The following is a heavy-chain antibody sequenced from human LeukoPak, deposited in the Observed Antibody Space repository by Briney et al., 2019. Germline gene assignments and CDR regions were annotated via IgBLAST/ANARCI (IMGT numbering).Heavy chain of an antibody. CDR3: ARVPTVTTKYFDY. D-gene: IGHD4-11*01. Sequence: SQTLSLTCTVSGGSISSGDYYWGWIRQPPGKGLEWIGYIYYSGSTYYNPSLKSRVTISVDTSKNQFSLKLSSVTAADTAVYYCARVPTVTTKYFDYWGQGTLVTVSS. CDR1: GGSISSGDYY. CDR2: IYYSGST. V-gene: IGHV4-30-4*08. J-gene: IGHJ4*02.